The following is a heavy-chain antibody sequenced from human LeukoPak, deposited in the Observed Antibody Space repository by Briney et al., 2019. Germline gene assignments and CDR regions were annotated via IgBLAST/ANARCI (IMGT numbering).Heavy chain of an antibody. Sequence: GGPLRLSCAASGFTFSDYYMSWIRQAPGKGLERVSYISSSSSYTTYADSVKGRFTISRDNAKNSLYLQMNSLRAEDTAVYYCARFNTGAYYDILTGFAGGDFDYWGQGTLVTVSS. D-gene: IGHD3-9*01. CDR2: ISSSSSYT. J-gene: IGHJ4*02. CDR1: GFTFSDYY. V-gene: IGHV3-11*06. CDR3: ARFNTGAYYDILTGFAGGDFDY.